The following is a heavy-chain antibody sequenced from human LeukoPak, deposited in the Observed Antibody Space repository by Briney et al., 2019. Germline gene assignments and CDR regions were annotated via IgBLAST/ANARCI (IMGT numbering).Heavy chain of an antibody. CDR1: GFSLSTSGVG. V-gene: IGHV2-5*01. J-gene: IGHJ4*02. CDR3: AHQGGCSGGSCYSGFDY. CDR2: IYWNDDK. D-gene: IGHD2-15*01. Sequence: SGPTLVNPTQTLTLTCTFSGFSLSTSGVGVGWIRQPPGKALEWLALIYWNDDKRYGPSLKSRLTITKDTSKNQVVLTMTNMDPVDTATYYCAHQGGCSGGSCYSGFDYWGQGTLVTVSS.